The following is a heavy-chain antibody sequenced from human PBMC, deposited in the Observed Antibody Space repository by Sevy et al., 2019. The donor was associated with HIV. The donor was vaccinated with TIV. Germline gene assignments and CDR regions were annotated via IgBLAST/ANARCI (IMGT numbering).Heavy chain of an antibody. Sequence: ASVKVSCKASGGTFSSYAISWVRQAPGQGLEWMGGIIPIFGTANYAQKFQGRVTITADKSTSTAYMELSSLRSEDTAVYYCARGGPCSGGSCYFDYWGQGTLFTVSS. J-gene: IGHJ4*02. CDR2: IIPIFGTA. V-gene: IGHV1-69*06. CDR1: GGTFSSYA. CDR3: ARGGPCSGGSCYFDY. D-gene: IGHD2-15*01.